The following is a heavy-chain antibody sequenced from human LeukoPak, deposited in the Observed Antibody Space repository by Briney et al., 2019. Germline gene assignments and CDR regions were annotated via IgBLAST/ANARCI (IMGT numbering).Heavy chain of an antibody. CDR1: GFTFSRYW. J-gene: IGHJ3*02. CDR3: ARESSGGYYFDVFDI. V-gene: IGHV3-7*01. D-gene: IGHD3-22*01. CDR2: INQDESAK. Sequence: GGSLRLSCAASGFTFSRYWMSWVRQAPGKGLEWVASINQDESAKFYVDSVKGRFTISRDNAKNSLFLQMNSLSAEDTAFYYCARESSGGYYFDVFDIWGQGTMVTVSS.